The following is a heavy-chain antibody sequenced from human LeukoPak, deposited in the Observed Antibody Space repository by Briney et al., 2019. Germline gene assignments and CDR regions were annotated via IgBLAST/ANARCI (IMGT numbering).Heavy chain of an antibody. CDR1: GFTFSSYW. CDR2: INSDGSST. CDR3: ARMTLTVTTNYYYYYYYMDV. J-gene: IGHJ6*03. D-gene: IGHD4-17*01. V-gene: IGHV3-74*01. Sequence: TGGTLRLSCAASGFTFSSYWMHWVRQAPGKGLVWVSRINSDGSSTSYADSVKGRFTISRDNAKNTLYLQMNSLRAEDTAVYYCARMTLTVTTNYYYYYYYMDVWGKGTTVTVSS.